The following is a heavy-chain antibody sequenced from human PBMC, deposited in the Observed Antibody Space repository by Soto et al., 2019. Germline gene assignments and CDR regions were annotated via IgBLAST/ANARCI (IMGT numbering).Heavy chain of an antibody. CDR3: SRVRGNPLLGWFDP. Sequence: QVQLQESGPGLVKPSQTLSLTCTVSGGSISSGGYYWSWIRQHPGKGLEWIGYIYHSGTTYYNPSLKCRVPISVDTSKNQFSLKLTSVSAADTAVYYCSRVRGNPLLGWFDPWGQGTLVTVSS. D-gene: IGHD2-2*01. CDR2: IYHSGTT. V-gene: IGHV4-31*03. CDR1: GGSISSGGYY. J-gene: IGHJ5*02.